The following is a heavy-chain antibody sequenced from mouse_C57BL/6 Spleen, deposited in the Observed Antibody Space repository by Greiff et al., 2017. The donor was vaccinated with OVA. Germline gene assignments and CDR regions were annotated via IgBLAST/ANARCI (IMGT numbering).Heavy chain of an antibody. CDR2: ISGGGGNT. V-gene: IGHV5-9*01. CDR1: GFTFSSYT. D-gene: IGHD2-5*01. Sequence: EVKLQESGGGLVKPGGSLKLSCAASGFTFSSYTMSWVRQTPEKRLEWVATISGGGGNTYYPDSVKGRFTISRDNAKNTLYLQMSSLRSEDTALYYCARRGYSNYGGFAYWGQGTLVTVSA. J-gene: IGHJ3*01. CDR3: ARRGYSNYGGFAY.